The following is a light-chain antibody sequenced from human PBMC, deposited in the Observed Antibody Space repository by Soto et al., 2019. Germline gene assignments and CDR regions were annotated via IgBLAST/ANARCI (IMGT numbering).Light chain of an antibody. CDR2: EVS. CDR3: HSYTSSDTLV. CDR1: SSDIGAHNY. J-gene: IGLJ2*01. V-gene: IGLV2-14*03. Sequence: QSVLTQPASVSGSPGQSITISCTGTSSDIGAHNYVSWYQQHPGKVPKVIIYEVSTRPSGMSYRFSGSKSGNTASLTISGLQAEDEADYYCHSYTSSDTLVFGGGTKLTVL.